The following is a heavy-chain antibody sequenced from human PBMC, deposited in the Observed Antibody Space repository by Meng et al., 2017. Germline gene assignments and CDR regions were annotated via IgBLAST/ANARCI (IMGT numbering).Heavy chain of an antibody. CDR2: VDPEDGET. J-gene: IGHJ5*02. D-gene: IGHD1-26*01. Sequence: DVPLVQSGAEVKKPGATVNISCNVSGYTFTDYYMHWVQQAPGKGLEWMGLVDPEDGETIYAEKFQGRVTITADTSTDTAYMELSSLRSEDTAVYYCATDLYRDWFDPWGQGTLVTVSS. V-gene: IGHV1-69-2*01. CDR3: ATDLYRDWFDP. CDR1: GYTFTDYY.